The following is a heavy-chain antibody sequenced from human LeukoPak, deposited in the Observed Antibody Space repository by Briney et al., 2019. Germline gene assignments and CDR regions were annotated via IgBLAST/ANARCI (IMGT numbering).Heavy chain of an antibody. CDR1: GFTFSSYW. J-gene: IGHJ3*02. CDR3: AVKWTYDGFDI. V-gene: IGHV3-74*01. CDR2: INSDGSTT. Sequence: GGSLRLSSAATGFTFSSYWMHWVRQAPRKGLVWVSRINSDGSTTTYADSMKGRFTISRDNAKNTLYLQMNSLRAEDTAVYYCAVKWTYDGFDIWGQGTMVTVSS. D-gene: IGHD1-26*01.